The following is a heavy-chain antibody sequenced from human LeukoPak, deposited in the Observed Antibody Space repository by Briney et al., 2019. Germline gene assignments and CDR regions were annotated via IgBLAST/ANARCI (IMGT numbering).Heavy chain of an antibody. D-gene: IGHD4-17*01. CDR1: GYTFIGYQ. CDR3: ARDFHGNYEGWFDP. V-gene: IGHV1-2*02. CDR2: INPNTGGT. J-gene: IGHJ5*02. Sequence: ASVKVSCKASGYTFIGYQMHGVRQVPGQGLEWMGRINPNTGGTNYAQQFEGRVTMTRDTSISTAYMELSSLTSDDTAVYYCARDFHGNYEGWFDPWGQGTLVTVSS.